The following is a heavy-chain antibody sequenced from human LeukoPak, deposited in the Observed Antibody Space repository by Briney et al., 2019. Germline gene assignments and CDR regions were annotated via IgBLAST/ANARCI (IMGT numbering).Heavy chain of an antibody. CDR3: ARGLKQWLSPSVNWFDP. V-gene: IGHV3-48*03. CDR2: ISSSGSTI. D-gene: IGHD6-19*01. J-gene: IGHJ5*02. Sequence: GGSLRLSCAASGFTFSSYEMNWVRQAPGKGLEWVSYISSSGSTIYYADSVKGRFTISRDNAKNSLYLQMNSLRAEDTAVYYCARGLKQWLSPSVNWFDPWGQGTLVTVSS. CDR1: GFTFSSYE.